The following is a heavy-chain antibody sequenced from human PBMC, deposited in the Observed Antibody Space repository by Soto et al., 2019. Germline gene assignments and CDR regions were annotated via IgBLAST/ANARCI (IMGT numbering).Heavy chain of an antibody. CDR1: GFTFSSYD. CDR2: IGTAGDT. CDR3: ARGLSGSYSGSAFDI. D-gene: IGHD1-26*01. V-gene: IGHV3-13*01. J-gene: IGHJ3*02. Sequence: GGSMGLGCAASGFTFSSYDMHWVLQATGKGLEWVSAIGTAGDTYYPGSVKGRFTISRENAKNSLYLQMNSLRAGDTAVYYCARGLSGSYSGSAFDIWAQATMVTVSS.